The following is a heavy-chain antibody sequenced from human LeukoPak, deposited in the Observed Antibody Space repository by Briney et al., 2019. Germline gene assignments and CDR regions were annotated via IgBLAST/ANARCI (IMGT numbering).Heavy chain of an antibody. Sequence: PSETLSLTCTVSGGSISSGGYYWSWIRQHPGRGREWIGYIYYSGSTYYNPSLKSRVIISVDTSKNQFSLKLSSVTAADTAVYYCARYCSSPSCYEGYYYGMDVWGQGTTVTVSS. CDR3: ARYCSSPSCYEGYYYGMDV. CDR1: GGSISSGGYY. V-gene: IGHV4-31*03. D-gene: IGHD2-2*01. CDR2: IYYSGST. J-gene: IGHJ6*02.